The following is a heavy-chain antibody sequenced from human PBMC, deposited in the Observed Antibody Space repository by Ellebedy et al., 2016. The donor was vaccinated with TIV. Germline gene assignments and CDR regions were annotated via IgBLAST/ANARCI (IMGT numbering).Heavy chain of an antibody. CDR1: GFIFESYA. CDR2: VNWNGADI. D-gene: IGHD1-26*01. J-gene: IGHJ6*02. CDR3: AKDQGYSAGWSLGYYYYGMDV. Sequence: SLKISXAASGFIFESYAMHWVRQAPGKGLEWVSGVNWNGADIGYAASVKGRFTISRDNAKNSLYLEMNNLRGEGTALYYCAKDQGYSAGWSLGYYYYGMDVWGQGTTVTVSS. V-gene: IGHV3-9*01.